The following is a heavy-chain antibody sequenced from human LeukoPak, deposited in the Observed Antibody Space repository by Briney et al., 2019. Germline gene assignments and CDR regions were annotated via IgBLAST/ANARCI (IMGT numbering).Heavy chain of an antibody. J-gene: IGHJ1*01. D-gene: IGHD2/OR15-2a*01. CDR1: GGSITSYF. CDR3: AQKAPFSPAYSQQ. V-gene: IGHV4-59*01. Sequence: SETLSLTCTVSGGSITSYFWTWIRQPPGKGLEWIGYIYHSGTTNYNPSLKSRVSTSADTSKNQFSLKLTSVTAADTAMYYCAQKAPFSPAYSQQWGQGTLVTVSP. CDR2: IYHSGTT.